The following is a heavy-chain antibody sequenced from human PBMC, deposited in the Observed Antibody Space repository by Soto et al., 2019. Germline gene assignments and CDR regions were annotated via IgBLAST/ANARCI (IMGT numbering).Heavy chain of an antibody. CDR1: GFTFSSYA. CDR3: ARDEAAREYSSSYFDY. Sequence: GGSLRLSCAASGFTFSSYAMHWVRQAPGKGLEWVAVISYDGSNKYYADSVKGRFTISRDNSKNTLYLQMNSLRAEDTAVYYCARDEAAREYSSSYFDYWGQGTLVTVSS. J-gene: IGHJ4*02. V-gene: IGHV3-30*04. D-gene: IGHD6-6*01. CDR2: ISYDGSNK.